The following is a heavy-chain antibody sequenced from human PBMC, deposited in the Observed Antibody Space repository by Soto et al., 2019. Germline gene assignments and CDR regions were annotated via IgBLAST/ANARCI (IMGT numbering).Heavy chain of an antibody. CDR1: GGSITSSY. V-gene: IGHV4-59*13. CDR2: IYDTGISGYTPST. J-gene: IGHJ6*02. Sequence: SETLSLTCTVSGGSITSSYWSWIRRPPGKGLEWIAYIYDTGISGYTPSTSYNPSLKSRVTMSVDTSKSQFSLKLTSVTAADTAVYYCARGVGSGWYTPLYYYGMDVWGQGTTVTVSS. D-gene: IGHD6-19*01. CDR3: ARGVGSGWYTPLYYYGMDV.